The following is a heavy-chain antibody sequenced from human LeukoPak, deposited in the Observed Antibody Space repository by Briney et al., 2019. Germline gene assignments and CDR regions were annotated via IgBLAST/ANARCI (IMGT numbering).Heavy chain of an antibody. V-gene: IGHV4-39*01. Sequence: SETLSLTCTVSGGSIRSSYYYWGWIRQPPGKGLEWIGSIYYSGSTYYNPSLKSRVTISVDTSKNQFSLKLSSVTAADTAVYYCSCYYYYYYGMDVWGQGTTVTVSS. CDR2: IYYSGST. D-gene: IGHD2-15*01. J-gene: IGHJ6*02. CDR1: GGSIRSSYYY. CDR3: SCYYYYYYGMDV.